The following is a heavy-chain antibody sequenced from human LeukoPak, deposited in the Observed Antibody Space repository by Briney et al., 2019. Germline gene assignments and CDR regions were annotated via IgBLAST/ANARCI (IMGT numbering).Heavy chain of an antibody. CDR2: ISSGSSYT. CDR1: GFTFSDYY. V-gene: IGHV3-11*06. Sequence: GGSLRLSCAASGFTFSDYYMSWIRQAPGKGLEWVSYISSGSSYTNYADSVEGRFTISRDNAKRTLYLQMSSLRAEDTAVYYCARRSSMVALDYWGQGTLVTVSS. CDR3: ARRSSMVALDY. J-gene: IGHJ4*02. D-gene: IGHD2-15*01.